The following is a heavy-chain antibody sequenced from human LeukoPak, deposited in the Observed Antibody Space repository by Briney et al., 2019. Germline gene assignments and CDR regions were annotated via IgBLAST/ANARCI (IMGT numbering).Heavy chain of an antibody. D-gene: IGHD6-13*01. CDR1: GFIFSDYY. CDR2: VTSSGGHM. J-gene: IGHJ6*03. CDR3: ARDLYERQQLKPTTYYYYMDV. V-gene: IGHV3-11*04. Sequence: GGSLRLSCAASGFIFSDYYMTWIRQAPGKGLEWVSYVTSSGGHMYYADSAKGRFTISRDNAKNSLYLQMNSLRAEDTAVYYCARDLYERQQLKPTTYYYYMDVWGKGTTVTVSS.